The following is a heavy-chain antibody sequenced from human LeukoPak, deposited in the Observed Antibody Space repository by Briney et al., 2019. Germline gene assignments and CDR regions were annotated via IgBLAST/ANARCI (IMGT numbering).Heavy chain of an antibody. CDR3: AKDTGYCSSTSCELDY. CDR2: ITGGGGST. J-gene: IGHJ4*02. D-gene: IGHD2-2*01. Sequence: GGSLRLSCAASGFTFSSSAMSWVRQAPGKGLEWVSAITGGGGSTYYADSVKGRFTISRDNSKNTLYLQMNSLRADDTAVYYCAKDTGYCSSTSCELDYWGQGTLVTVSS. V-gene: IGHV3-23*01. CDR1: GFTFSSSA.